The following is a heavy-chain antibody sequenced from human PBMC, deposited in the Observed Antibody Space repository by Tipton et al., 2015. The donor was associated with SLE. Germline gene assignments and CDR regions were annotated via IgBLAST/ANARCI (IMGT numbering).Heavy chain of an antibody. CDR1: GYTFRNYA. D-gene: IGHD3-3*01. J-gene: IGHJ6*02. CDR2: INADNGNT. Sequence: QLVQSGAEVKKPGASVKVSCKASGYTFRNYAVHWVRQAPGQRLEWMGWINADNGNTKYSQKFQDRVIITRDTSASTAYMELTSLRSEDSAVFYCARDFRGHTTFADVTPVGYYGMDVWGQGTTVTVSS. CDR3: ARDFRGHTTFADVTPVGYYGMDV. V-gene: IGHV1-3*01.